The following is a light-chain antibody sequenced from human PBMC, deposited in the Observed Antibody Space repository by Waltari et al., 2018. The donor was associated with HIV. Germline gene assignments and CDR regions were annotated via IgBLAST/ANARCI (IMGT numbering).Light chain of an antibody. CDR1: SGSIASHY. CDR2: EDN. V-gene: IGLV6-57*03. Sequence: NFMLTQPHSVSDSPGKTVTISCTRSSGSIASHYVHWYQQRPGSAPTTVSYEDNQRPSGVPDRCSGSIDSSSSSASLTISGLKTEDEADYYCQSYDSSNHYVFGTGTKVTVL. J-gene: IGLJ1*01. CDR3: QSYDSSNHYV.